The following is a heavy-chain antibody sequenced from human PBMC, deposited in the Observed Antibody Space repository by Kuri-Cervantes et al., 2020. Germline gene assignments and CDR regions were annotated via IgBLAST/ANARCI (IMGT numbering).Heavy chain of an antibody. V-gene: IGHV4-4*07. J-gene: IGHJ4*02. CDR1: GGPISDCS. Sequence: GSLRLSCTVSGGPISDCSWSWIRQPAGKELEWIGHIYNTGTTNYNPSLNSRVTISVDKSKNQFSLRLSSVTAADTAVYYCATDCSGGSCYTEYWGQGTLVTVSS. D-gene: IGHD2-15*01. CDR2: IYNTGTT. CDR3: ATDCSGGSCYTEY.